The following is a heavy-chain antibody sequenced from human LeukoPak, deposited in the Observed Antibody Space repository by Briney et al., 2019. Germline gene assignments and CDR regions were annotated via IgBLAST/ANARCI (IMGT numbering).Heavy chain of an antibody. D-gene: IGHD4-17*01. CDR2: IIPIFGTA. J-gene: IGHJ6*02. CDR1: GGTFSSYA. V-gene: IGHV1-69*13. Sequence: ALVKVSCKASGGTFSSYAISWVRQAPGQGLEWMGGIIPIFGTANYAQRFQGRVTITADESTSTAYMELSSLRSEDTAVYYCARAPYGDYGMDVWGQGTTVTVSS. CDR3: ARAPYGDYGMDV.